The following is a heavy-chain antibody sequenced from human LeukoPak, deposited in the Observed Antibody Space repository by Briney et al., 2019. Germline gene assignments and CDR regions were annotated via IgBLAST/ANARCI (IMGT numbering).Heavy chain of an antibody. CDR2: IIPIFGTS. J-gene: IGHJ4*02. Sequence: SVTVSCKASGGTFSSYAISWVRQAPGQGLEWMGGIIPIFGTSNYAQNFQGRVTITADESTSTAYMELSSLRSGDTAVYYCARVRYYYDSSGYYFDYWGQGTLVTVSS. V-gene: IGHV1-69*13. CDR3: ARVRYYYDSSGYYFDY. D-gene: IGHD3-22*01. CDR1: GGTFSSYA.